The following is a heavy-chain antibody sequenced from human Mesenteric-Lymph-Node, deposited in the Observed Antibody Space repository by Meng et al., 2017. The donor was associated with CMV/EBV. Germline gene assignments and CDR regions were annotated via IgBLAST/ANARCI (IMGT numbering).Heavy chain of an antibody. D-gene: IGHD5-12*01. V-gene: IGHV3-9*01. CDR2: MSWNTNAI. Sequence: GGSLRLSCAASGFTFSSYSMNWVRQAPGKGLEWVSGMSWNTNAIDYADSVKGRFTISRDNAKNSLYLEMTNLRPEDTAIYYCAKDSLGYSGYDPNFDRWGQGTLVTVSS. CDR3: AKDSLGYSGYDPNFDR. CDR1: GFTFSSYS. J-gene: IGHJ5*02.